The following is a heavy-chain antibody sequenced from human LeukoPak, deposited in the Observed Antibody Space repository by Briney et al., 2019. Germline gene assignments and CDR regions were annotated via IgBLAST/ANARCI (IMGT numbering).Heavy chain of an antibody. CDR1: GYRFTNYW. J-gene: IGHJ3*02. D-gene: IGHD3-10*01. V-gene: IGHV1-2*02. CDR3: ARGGSFHEFDI. CDR2: INTNTGGT. Sequence: ASVKLSCKASGYRFTNYWIQWVRQAPGQGLEWMGWINTNTGGTVYAQKFQGRVTMTRDTSLTTSYMDLSRLTSDDTAVYYCARGGSFHEFDIWGQGTMVIVSS.